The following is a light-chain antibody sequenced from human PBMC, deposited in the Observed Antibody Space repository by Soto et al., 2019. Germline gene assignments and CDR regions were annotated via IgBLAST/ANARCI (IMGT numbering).Light chain of an antibody. V-gene: IGLV2-8*01. CDR2: EVT. J-gene: IGLJ1*01. CDR1: SSDIGRYEF. Sequence: QSVLTQPPSASGSLGQSVTISCTGTSSDIGRYEFVSWYQHHPGKAPKLIIYEVTERPSGVPDRVSGSKSGNTASLTVSGLQADDEADYFCCSYAGAKYDVFGTGTKLTVL. CDR3: CSYAGAKYDV.